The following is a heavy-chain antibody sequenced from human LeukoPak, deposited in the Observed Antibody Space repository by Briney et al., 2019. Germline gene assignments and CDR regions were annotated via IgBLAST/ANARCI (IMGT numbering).Heavy chain of an antibody. CDR1: GFRFSYYW. D-gene: IGHD6-13*01. V-gene: IGHV3-53*01. CDR3: ARDRQHTRSRYSIRNNWFDP. J-gene: IGHJ5*02. Sequence: GGSLRLSCATSGFRFSYYWMSWVRQAPGKGLEWVSVIYSGGSTYYADSVKGRFTISRDNSKNTLYLQMNSLRAEDTAVYYCARDRQHTRSRYSIRNNWFDPWGQGTLVTVSS. CDR2: IYSGGST.